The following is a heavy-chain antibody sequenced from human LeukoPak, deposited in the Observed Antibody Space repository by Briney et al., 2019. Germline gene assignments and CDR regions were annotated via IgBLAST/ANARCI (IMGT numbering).Heavy chain of an antibody. CDR1: GITVSTNY. Sequence: PGGSLRLSCAASGITVSTNYMSWVRQAPGKGLEWVSIAFSDGRTSYADSVKGRFTISRDSSKNTVFLQMNSLRAEDTAVYYCARGDFDYWGQGTLVTVSS. V-gene: IGHV3-53*01. CDR2: AFSDGRT. CDR3: ARGDFDY. J-gene: IGHJ4*02.